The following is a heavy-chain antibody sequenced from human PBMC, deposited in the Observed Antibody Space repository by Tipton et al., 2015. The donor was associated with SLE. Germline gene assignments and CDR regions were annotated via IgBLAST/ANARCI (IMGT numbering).Heavy chain of an antibody. CDR2: IYYSGST. CDR3: ARGYCSGGSCSYWYFDL. CDR1: GGSISSGSYY. V-gene: IGHV4-39*07. D-gene: IGHD2-15*01. Sequence: TLSLTCTVSGGSISSGSYYWGWIRQPPGKGLEWIGSIYYSGSTYYNPSLKSRVTISVDTSKNQFSLKLSSVTAADTAVYYCARGYCSGGSCSYWYFDLWGRGTL. J-gene: IGHJ2*01.